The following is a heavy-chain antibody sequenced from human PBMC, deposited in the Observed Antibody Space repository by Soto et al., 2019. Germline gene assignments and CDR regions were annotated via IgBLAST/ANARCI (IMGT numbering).Heavy chain of an antibody. CDR1: GYTFTDYD. Sequence: QVQLMQSGAEVRKPGASVKVSCKASGYTFTDYDINWVRQATGQGLERLGWMTPKSGYKGYAQKFQGRVTLTRDTSRGTAYMELSSLTSEDTAVYYCTRNLYNTGDFDHWGQGTLVTVSS. CDR2: MTPKSGYK. V-gene: IGHV1-8*02. J-gene: IGHJ4*02. D-gene: IGHD1-20*01. CDR3: TRNLYNTGDFDH.